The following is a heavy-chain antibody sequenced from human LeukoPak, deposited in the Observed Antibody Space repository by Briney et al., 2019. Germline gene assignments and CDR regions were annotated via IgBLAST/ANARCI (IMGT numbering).Heavy chain of an antibody. CDR1: GGSISSYY. J-gene: IGHJ4*02. Sequence: SETLSLTCTVSGGSISSYYWSWLRQPPGRGLEWIGYIYYSGSTNYSPSLKSRVTISADTSKNQFSLKLSSLTAADTAVYYCARAAYCGGDCYLFDYWGQGTLVTVFS. V-gene: IGHV4-59*08. D-gene: IGHD2-21*02. CDR3: ARAAYCGGDCYLFDY. CDR2: IYYSGST.